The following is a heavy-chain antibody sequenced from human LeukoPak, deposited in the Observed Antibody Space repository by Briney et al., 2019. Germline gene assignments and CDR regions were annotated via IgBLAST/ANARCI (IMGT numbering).Heavy chain of an antibody. CDR1: GYTFTGYY. V-gene: IGHV1-2*02. Sequence: ASEKDSCKASGYTFTGYYKHGVRQAPGQGLEWMGWINPNRGGTNYAQKFQGRVTMTRDTSIRTAYMEMSRLRSDNTAVYYCARADTAMISLYFDYWGQGTLVTVSS. CDR2: INPNRGGT. CDR3: ARADTAMISLYFDY. D-gene: IGHD5-18*01. J-gene: IGHJ4*02.